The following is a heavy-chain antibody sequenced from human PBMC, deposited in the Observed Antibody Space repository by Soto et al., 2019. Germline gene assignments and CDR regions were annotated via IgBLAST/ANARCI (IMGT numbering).Heavy chain of an antibody. CDR3: ARSMRFFDYYFDY. CDR1: GGSFSGYY. D-gene: IGHD3-3*01. J-gene: IGHJ4*02. Sequence: SETLSLTCAVYGGSFSGYYWSWIRQPPGKGLEWIGEINHSGSTSYNPSLKSRVTISVDTSKNQFSLKLSSVTAADTAVYYCARSMRFFDYYFDYWGQGTLVTVSS. CDR2: INHSGST. V-gene: IGHV4-34*01.